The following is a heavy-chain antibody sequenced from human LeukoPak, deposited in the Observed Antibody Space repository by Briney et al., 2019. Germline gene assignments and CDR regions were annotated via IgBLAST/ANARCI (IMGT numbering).Heavy chain of an antibody. V-gene: IGHV3-48*01. Sequence: GGSLRLSCAASGFTFNTFPMNWVRQAPGKGLEWILYISSSGNTIYHSDSVSGRFTISRDNAKNSLYLQMNSLRAEDTAVYYCARQSSIWNDGTNTDFNYWGQGTLVTVSS. CDR2: ISSSGNTI. D-gene: IGHD1-1*01. CDR1: GFTFNTFP. J-gene: IGHJ4*02. CDR3: ARQSSIWNDGTNTDFNY.